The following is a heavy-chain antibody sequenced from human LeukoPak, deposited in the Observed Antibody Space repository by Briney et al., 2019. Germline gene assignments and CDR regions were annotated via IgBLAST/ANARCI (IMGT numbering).Heavy chain of an antibody. CDR1: GFTFSSYS. V-gene: IGHV3-21*06. CDR2: ISSSSSYI. CDR3: TRLAAAGSGRWAPDY. Sequence: GGSLRLSCGASGFTFSSYSMNWVRQAPGKGLEWVSCISSSSSYIYYADSVKGRFTISRDNAKNSVYLQMSGLTTEDTAVYYCTRLAAAGSGRWAPDYWGQGTLVTVFS. D-gene: IGHD1-14*01. J-gene: IGHJ4*02.